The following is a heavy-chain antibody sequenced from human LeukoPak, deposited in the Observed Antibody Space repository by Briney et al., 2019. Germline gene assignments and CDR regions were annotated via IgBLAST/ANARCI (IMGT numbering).Heavy chain of an antibody. CDR2: INTNTGSP. V-gene: IGHV7-4-1*02. CDR3: AKRYYYGSGSFDY. D-gene: IGHD3-10*01. CDR1: GYTFTRYT. J-gene: IGHJ4*02. Sequence: ASVKVSCKASGYTFTRYTVNWVRQAPGQGLEWMGWINTNTGSPTYAQGFTGRFVFSLDTSVSTAYLQISSLKAEDTAVYYCAKRYYYGSGSFDYWGQGTLVTVSS.